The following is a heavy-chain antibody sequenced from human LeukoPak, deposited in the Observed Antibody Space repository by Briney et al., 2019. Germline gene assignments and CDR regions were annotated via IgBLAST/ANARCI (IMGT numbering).Heavy chain of an antibody. CDR3: ARDSGDGYVD. CDR2: ISGSSSYI. D-gene: IGHD5-24*01. V-gene: IGHV3-21*01. J-gene: IGHJ4*02. CDR1: GFTFSSYS. Sequence: GGSLRLSCAASGFTFSSYSMNWVRQAPGKGLEWVSSISGSSSYIYYADSVKGRFTISRDNAKNSLYLQMNSLRAEDTAVYYCARDSGDGYVDWGQGTLVTVSS.